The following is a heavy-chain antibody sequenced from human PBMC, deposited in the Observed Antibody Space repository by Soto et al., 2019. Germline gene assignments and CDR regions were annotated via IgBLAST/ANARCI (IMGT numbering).Heavy chain of an antibody. Sequence: PSETLSLTCIVSGDSIRSSYWSWVRQPPGRGLEWIGYVYHSGTTNSSPSLKSRVTISADTSKNLFSLKLISVTPADTAVYFSWRGMSGSSSWYEFVYWYPGALVTVST. V-gene: IGHV4-59*08. D-gene: IGHD6-13*01. CDR1: GDSIRSSY. J-gene: IGHJ4*01. CDR3: WRGMSGSSSWYEFVY. CDR2: VYHSGTT.